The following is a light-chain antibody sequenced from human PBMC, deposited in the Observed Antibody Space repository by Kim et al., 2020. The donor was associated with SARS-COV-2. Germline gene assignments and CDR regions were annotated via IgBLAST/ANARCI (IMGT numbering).Light chain of an antibody. CDR3: HSRDTSADQWV. Sequence: SSELTQDPAVSMALGQTVRITCQGDSLRTYYASWYQQKPGQAPRLVIYGKNNRPSGIPDRFSGSRSGDTRYLTITGTQAEDEAVYYCHSRDTSADQWVFG. J-gene: IGLJ3*02. V-gene: IGLV3-19*01. CDR1: SLRTYY. CDR2: GKN.